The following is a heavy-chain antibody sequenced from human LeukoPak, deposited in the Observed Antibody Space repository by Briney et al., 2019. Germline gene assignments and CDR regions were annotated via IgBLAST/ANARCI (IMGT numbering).Heavy chain of an antibody. CDR3: ARECGWYYFDY. CDR2: IYYSGST. D-gene: IGHD2-21*01. Sequence: PSETLSLTCTVSGGSISSSSYYWGWIRQPPGKGLEWIGSIYYSGSTNHNPSLKSRVTISVDKSKNQFSLKVSYVTAADTAVYYCARECGWYYFDYWGQGTLVTVSS. V-gene: IGHV4-39*07. J-gene: IGHJ4*02. CDR1: GGSISSSSYY.